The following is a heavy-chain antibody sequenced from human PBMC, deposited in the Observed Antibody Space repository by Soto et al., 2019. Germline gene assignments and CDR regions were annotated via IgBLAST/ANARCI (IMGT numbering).Heavy chain of an antibody. Sequence: SETLSLTCTVSGYSISCGYHWAWIRQPPGKGLEWLGRGQYSGNSYYNPSLKCRLTISVDKSKSQFSLNLSSVTAADTAAYYCARQDRVVAEGRWFDPWGQGTLVTVSS. CDR2: GQYSGNS. CDR1: GYSISCGYH. J-gene: IGHJ5*02. CDR3: ARQDRVVAEGRWFDP. D-gene: IGHD2-15*01. V-gene: IGHV4-38-2*02.